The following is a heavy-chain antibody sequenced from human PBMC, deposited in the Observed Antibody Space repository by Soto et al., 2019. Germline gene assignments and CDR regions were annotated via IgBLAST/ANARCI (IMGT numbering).Heavy chain of an antibody. Sequence: HVQLVQSGAEVKRPGSSVKVSCKASGDTFSFYSINWVRKAPGLGLEWMGRVNPILSMSNYAQRFQGRVTMTADKSTSTAYMELSGLRSEDTAMYYCATSYGSGYRAFDYWGQGALVTVSS. J-gene: IGHJ4*02. V-gene: IGHV1-69*04. CDR3: ATSYGSGYRAFDY. CDR1: GDTFSFYS. CDR2: VNPILSMS. D-gene: IGHD3-10*01.